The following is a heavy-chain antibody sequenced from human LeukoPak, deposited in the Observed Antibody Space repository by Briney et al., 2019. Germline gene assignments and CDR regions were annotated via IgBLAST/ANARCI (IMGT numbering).Heavy chain of an antibody. Sequence: SETLSLTCAVSGGSISSGGYSWSWIRQPPGKGLEWIGYIYHSGSTNYNPSLKCRVTISVDTSKNQFSLKLSSVTAADTAEYYCEIAAAGYDAFDIWGQGTMVTVSS. CDR1: GGSISSGGYS. CDR2: IYHSGST. J-gene: IGHJ3*02. D-gene: IGHD6-13*01. CDR3: EIAAAGYDAFDI. V-gene: IGHV4-30-2*01.